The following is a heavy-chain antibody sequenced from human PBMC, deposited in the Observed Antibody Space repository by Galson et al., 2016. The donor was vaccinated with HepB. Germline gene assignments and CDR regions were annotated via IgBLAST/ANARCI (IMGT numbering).Heavy chain of an antibody. CDR3: AKEWGDFWMGYSHGLDY. CDR2: SSGNGANT. Sequence: SLRLSCAASGFTLRTYAMAWVRQAPGKGLEWVSGSSGNGANTYYADSAKGRFTISRDNSKNQLYLQMNSLRVEDTAVYYCAKEWGDFWMGYSHGLDYWGQGAVVTVS. CDR1: GFTLRTYA. D-gene: IGHD3-3*01. J-gene: IGHJ4*02. V-gene: IGHV3-23*01.